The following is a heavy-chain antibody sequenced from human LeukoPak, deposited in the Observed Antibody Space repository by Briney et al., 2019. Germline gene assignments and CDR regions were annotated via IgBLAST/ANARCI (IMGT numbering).Heavy chain of an antibody. CDR3: ARVLSSSSLDY. CDR2: ISYDGTKK. CDR1: GFTFSFYA. V-gene: IGHV3-30*01. D-gene: IGHD6-6*01. Sequence: GGSLRLSCAASGFTFSFYAMHWVRQAPGKGLEWVAVISYDGTKKFYADSVKGRFTFSRDNSKNTLSLQLNSLRAEDTAVYYCARVLSSSSLDYWGQGTLVTVSS. J-gene: IGHJ4*02.